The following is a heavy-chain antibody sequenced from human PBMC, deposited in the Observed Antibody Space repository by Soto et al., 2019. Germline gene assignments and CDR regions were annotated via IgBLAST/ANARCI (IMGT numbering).Heavy chain of an antibody. CDR2: MNPNSGNT. J-gene: IGHJ3*02. Sequence: ASVKVSCKASGYTFTSYDINWVQQATGQGLEWMGWMNPNSGNTGYAQKFQGRVTMTRNTSISTAYMELSSLRSEDTAVYYCARGIRYFDWSFDAFDIWGQGTMVTVSS. V-gene: IGHV1-8*01. D-gene: IGHD3-9*01. CDR3: ARGIRYFDWSFDAFDI. CDR1: GYTFTSYD.